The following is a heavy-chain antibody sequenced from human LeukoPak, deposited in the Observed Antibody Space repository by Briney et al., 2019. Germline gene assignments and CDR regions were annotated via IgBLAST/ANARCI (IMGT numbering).Heavy chain of an antibody. D-gene: IGHD6-19*01. CDR3: ARVRIAVGTFDY. Sequence: SETLSLTCTVSGGSISSYYWSWIRQPPGKGLEWIGYIYYSGSTNYNPSLKSRVTISVDTSKNQFSLKLSSVTAADTAVYYCARVRIAVGTFDYWGQGTLVTVSS. V-gene: IGHV4-59*12. J-gene: IGHJ4*02. CDR2: IYYSGST. CDR1: GGSISSYY.